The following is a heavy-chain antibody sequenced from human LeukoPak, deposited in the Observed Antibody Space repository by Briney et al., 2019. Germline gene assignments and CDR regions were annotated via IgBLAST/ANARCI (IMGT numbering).Heavy chain of an antibody. J-gene: IGHJ3*02. CDR3: AIDWSGAINAAFDI. CDR2: RKHDGSEK. V-gene: IGHV3-7*01. D-gene: IGHD3-10*01. Sequence: LPGGSLRLSCAASGFTFSSYWKSWVRQAPAKGLEWVANRKHDGSEKYYVDSVKGRFTISRDNANNTLYPQMHSLRADDTAVYYCAIDWSGAINAAFDIWGQGTMVTVSS. CDR1: GFTFSSYW.